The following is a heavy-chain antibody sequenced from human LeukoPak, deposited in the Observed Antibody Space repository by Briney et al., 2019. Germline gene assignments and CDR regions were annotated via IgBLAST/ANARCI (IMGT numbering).Heavy chain of an antibody. Sequence: PGGSLRLSYAASGFPFNAYWMTWVRQAPGKGLEWVAVTSSDLNVKLYADSVKGRFTISRDNSRSTLYLQMNSLRPEDTAIYYCAREGYYGSGSPPSLYFDYWGQGTLVTVSS. J-gene: IGHJ4*02. CDR1: GFPFNAYW. D-gene: IGHD3-10*01. CDR3: AREGYYGSGSPPSLYFDY. V-gene: IGHV3-30*03. CDR2: TSSDLNVK.